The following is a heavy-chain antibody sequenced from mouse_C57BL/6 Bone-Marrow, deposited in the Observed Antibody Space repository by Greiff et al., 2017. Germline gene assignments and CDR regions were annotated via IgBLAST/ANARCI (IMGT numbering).Heavy chain of an antibody. V-gene: IGHV1-43*01. CDR1: GYSFTGYY. D-gene: IGHD1-1*01. CDR3: ARRGITTVVAYYFDY. J-gene: IGHJ2*01. Sequence: DVQLQESGPELVKPGASVKISCKASGYSFTGYYMHWVKQSSEKSLEWIGEINPSTGGTSYNQKFKGKATLTVDKSSSTAYMQLKSLTSEDSAVYYCARRGITTVVAYYFDYWGQGTTLTVSS. CDR2: INPSTGGT.